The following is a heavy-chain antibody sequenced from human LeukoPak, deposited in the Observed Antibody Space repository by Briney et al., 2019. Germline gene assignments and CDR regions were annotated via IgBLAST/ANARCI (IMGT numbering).Heavy chain of an antibody. Sequence: SETLSLTCIVSGGSISSYYWSWIRQPPGKGLEWIGYIYYSGSTNYNPSLKSRVTISVDTSKNQFSLKLSSVTAADTAVYYCARTGTRGNWFDPWGQGTLVTVSS. D-gene: IGHD3-10*01. V-gene: IGHV4-59*01. CDR2: IYYSGST. CDR3: ARTGTRGNWFDP. J-gene: IGHJ5*02. CDR1: GGSISSYY.